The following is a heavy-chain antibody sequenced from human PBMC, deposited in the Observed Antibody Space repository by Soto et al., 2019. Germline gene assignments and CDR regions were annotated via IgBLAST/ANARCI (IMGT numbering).Heavy chain of an antibody. Sequence: SETLSLTCTVSGGSISSSSYYWGWIRQPPGKGLEWIGSIYYSGSTYYNPSLKSRVTISVDTSKNQFSLKLSSVTAADTAVYYCARGSRDTNKRAYYFDYWGQGTLVTVSS. CDR3: ARGSRDTNKRAYYFDY. CDR2: IYYSGST. CDR1: GGSISSSSYY. J-gene: IGHJ4*02. V-gene: IGHV4-39*01. D-gene: IGHD5-18*01.